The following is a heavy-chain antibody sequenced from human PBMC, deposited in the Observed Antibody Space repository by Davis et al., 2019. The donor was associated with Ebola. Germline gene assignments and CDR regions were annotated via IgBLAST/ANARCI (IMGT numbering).Heavy chain of an antibody. CDR3: ARGDYYDSSFADAFDI. J-gene: IGHJ3*02. D-gene: IGHD3-22*01. CDR1: RFTFSDYN. V-gene: IGHV3-48*04. Sequence: GESLKISCAASRFTFSDYNMNWVRQAPGKGLEWVSFISTTSTTIYYADSVKGRFTMSRDNAKNSLHLQMNSLRVEDTAVYYCARGDYYDSSFADAFDIWGQGTMVTVSS. CDR2: ISTTSTTI.